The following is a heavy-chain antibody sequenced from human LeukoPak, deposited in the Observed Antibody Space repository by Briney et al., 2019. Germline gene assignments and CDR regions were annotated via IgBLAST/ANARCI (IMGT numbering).Heavy chain of an antibody. CDR1: GFTFSSYS. CDR2: ISSSSSTI. V-gene: IGHV3-48*01. J-gene: IGHJ4*02. D-gene: IGHD3-10*01. CDR3: AREDSYYYGSGSYPFDY. Sequence: GGSLRLSCAASGFTFSSYSMNWVRQAPGKGLEWVSYISSSSSTIYYADSVKGRFTISRDNAKNSLYLQMNSLRAEDTAVYYCAREDSYYYGSGSYPFDYWGQGTLVTVSS.